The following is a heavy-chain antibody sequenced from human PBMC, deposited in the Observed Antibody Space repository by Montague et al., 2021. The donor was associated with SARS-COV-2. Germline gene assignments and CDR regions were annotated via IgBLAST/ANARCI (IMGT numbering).Heavy chain of an antibody. D-gene: IGHD3-16*01. CDR3: ARVAPYTDDYYFDY. J-gene: IGHJ4*02. Sequence: SETLSLTCTVSASTISSCSYYWARIPKRPGKGLEWIGSIYYSDCTYYNPSPKSRVTISVDTSKNQFSLKLSSVTVAYTAVYYCARVAPYTDDYYFDYWGQGSLVSVSS. CDR2: IYYSDCT. V-gene: IGHV4-39*01. CDR1: ASTISSCSYY.